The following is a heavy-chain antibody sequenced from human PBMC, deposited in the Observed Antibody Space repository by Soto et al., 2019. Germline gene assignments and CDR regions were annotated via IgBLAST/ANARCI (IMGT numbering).Heavy chain of an antibody. CDR2: IYSSGST. CDR3: ACLYNWNGWSDY. J-gene: IGHJ4*02. Sequence: QVQLQESGPGLVKPSETLSLTCTVSGVSITSYYWSWIRQPAGKGLEWIGRIYSSGSTNYNPSLKSRVTMSRDPSKNQFSQKLSSVTAADTAVYYCACLYNWNGWSDYWGQGTLVTVSS. CDR1: GVSITSYY. D-gene: IGHD1-20*01. V-gene: IGHV4-4*07.